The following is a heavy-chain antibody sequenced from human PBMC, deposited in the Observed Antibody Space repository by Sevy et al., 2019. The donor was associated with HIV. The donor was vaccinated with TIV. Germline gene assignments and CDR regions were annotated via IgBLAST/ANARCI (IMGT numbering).Heavy chain of an antibody. CDR1: GFTFDEYG. D-gene: IGHD6-13*01. Sequence: GGSLRLSCAASGFTFDEYGMHWVRQAPGKGLEWVSGINWNSGNIGYADSVKGRFTISRDNAKNSLYLQMNSLRAEDTALYYCAKVISIEGGIAAVGTGIFDFWGQGTLVTVSS. CDR2: INWNSGNI. V-gene: IGHV3-9*01. CDR3: AKVISIEGGIAAVGTGIFDF. J-gene: IGHJ4*02.